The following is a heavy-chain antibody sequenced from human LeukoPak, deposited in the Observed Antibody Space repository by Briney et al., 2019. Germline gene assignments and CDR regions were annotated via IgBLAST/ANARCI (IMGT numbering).Heavy chain of an antibody. J-gene: IGHJ5*02. CDR2: LSRSGSRT. D-gene: IGHD3-22*01. V-gene: IGHV3-23*01. CDR1: GFRFSNYA. CDR3: AKDDSSGYYHDH. Sequence: GGSLRLSCVGSGFRFSNYAMNWVRQAPGKGLQWVSALSRSGSRTFYADSVKGRFTISRHNSKNTLYLQMDSLRAEDTAIYYCAKDDSSGYYHDHWGQGTLVTVSS.